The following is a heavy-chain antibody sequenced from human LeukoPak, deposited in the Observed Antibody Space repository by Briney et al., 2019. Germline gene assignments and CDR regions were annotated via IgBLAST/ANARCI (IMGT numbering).Heavy chain of an antibody. CDR2: IRKEDDNYIT. Sequence: PGGSLRLSCAASGFSFSDHYMDWVRQAPGKGLEWVGRIRKEDDNYITQYAAPVKDRFTISRDDSKSSLYLHMNSLKVEDTALYYCARVYSSGWEVSDYWGQGTLVTVSS. D-gene: IGHD6-19*01. CDR3: ARVYSSGWEVSDY. CDR1: GFSFSDHY. J-gene: IGHJ4*02. V-gene: IGHV3-72*01.